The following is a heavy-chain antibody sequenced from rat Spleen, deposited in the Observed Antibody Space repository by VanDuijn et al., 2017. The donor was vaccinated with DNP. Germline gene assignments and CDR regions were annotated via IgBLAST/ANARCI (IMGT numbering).Heavy chain of an antibody. J-gene: IGHJ2*01. CDR2: IWSEGGT. Sequence: QVHLKESGPSLVQPSQTLSLTCAVSGFPLTSANVHWVRQPPGKGLEWMGLIWSEGGTSSNSALKSRLTISRDTSKSQVFLKMNSLQTEDTAIYFCTREEPRVLYYFSSLFDYWGQGVMVTVSS. CDR1: GFPLTSAN. V-gene: IGHV2-32*01. D-gene: IGHD1-2*01. CDR3: TREEPRVLYYFSSLFDY.